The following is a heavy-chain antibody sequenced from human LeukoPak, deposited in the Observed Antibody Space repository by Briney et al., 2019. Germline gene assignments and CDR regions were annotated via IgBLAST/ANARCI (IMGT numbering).Heavy chain of an antibody. J-gene: IGHJ4*02. CDR2: IYYSGST. D-gene: IGHD6-13*01. CDR1: GSISSSNYY. V-gene: IGHV4-39*07. Sequence: PSETLSLTCTVSGSISSSNYYWGWIRQPPGRGLEWIGSIYYSGSTYYNPSLKSRVTISVDTSKNQFSLKLSSVTAADTAVYYCARDGAAAGIPAYHFDYWGQGTLVTVSS. CDR3: ARDGAAAGIPAYHFDY.